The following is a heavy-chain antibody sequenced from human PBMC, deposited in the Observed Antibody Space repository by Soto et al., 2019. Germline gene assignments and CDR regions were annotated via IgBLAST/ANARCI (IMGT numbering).Heavy chain of an antibody. J-gene: IGHJ5*02. CDR3: ARMEAFGSLNWFDP. D-gene: IGHD3-10*01. Sequence: ASVKVSCKASGYSFTNNDVSWVRQATGQGLEWMGWMNPGSGDTGYAQKFQGRVTMTRDISIATAYMELSSLRSDDTAIYYCARMEAFGSLNWFDPWGQGTLVTVSS. V-gene: IGHV1-8*01. CDR2: MNPGSGDT. CDR1: GYSFTNND.